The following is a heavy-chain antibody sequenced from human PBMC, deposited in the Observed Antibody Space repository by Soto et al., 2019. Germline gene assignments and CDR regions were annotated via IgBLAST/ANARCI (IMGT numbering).Heavy chain of an antibody. V-gene: IGHV4-34*01. CDR3: ARGRGRRASVDY. J-gene: IGHJ4*02. CDR1: GGSFSGYY. Sequence: QVQLQQWGAGLLKPSETLSLTCAVYGGSFSGYYWSWIRQPPGKGLEWIGEINHSGSTNYNPSLMSRFTISVDTSKNQFSLKLSSVTAADTAVYYCARGRGRRASVDYWGQGTLVTVSS. CDR2: INHSGST.